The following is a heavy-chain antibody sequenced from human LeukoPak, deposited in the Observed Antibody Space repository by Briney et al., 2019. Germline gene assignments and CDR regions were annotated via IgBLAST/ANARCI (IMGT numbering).Heavy chain of an antibody. Sequence: SVKVSCKASGGTFSSYAISWVRQATGQGLEWMGGIIPIFGTANYAQKFQGRVTITADESKSTAYMDLSSLRSEDTAVYYCARASNDFWSGYYYGSGSYYTLFDYWGQGTLVTVSS. CDR3: ARASNDFWSGYYYGSGSYYTLFDY. D-gene: IGHD3-10*01. CDR2: IIPIFGTA. V-gene: IGHV1-69*13. CDR1: GGTFSSYA. J-gene: IGHJ4*02.